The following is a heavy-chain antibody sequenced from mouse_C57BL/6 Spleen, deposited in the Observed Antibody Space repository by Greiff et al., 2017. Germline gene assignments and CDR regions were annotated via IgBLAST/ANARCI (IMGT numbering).Heavy chain of an antibody. J-gene: IGHJ4*01. CDR1: GYTFTSYW. V-gene: IGHV1-72*01. CDR2: IDPNSGGT. CDR3: AREGRYDPYAMDY. Sequence: QVHVKQPGAELVKPGASVKVSCKASGYTFTSYWMHWVKQRPGRGLEWIGRIDPNSGGTKYNEKFKSKDTLTVDKPSSTAYMQLSSLTSEDSAVYYCAREGRYDPYAMDYWGQGTSVTVSS. D-gene: IGHD2-3*01.